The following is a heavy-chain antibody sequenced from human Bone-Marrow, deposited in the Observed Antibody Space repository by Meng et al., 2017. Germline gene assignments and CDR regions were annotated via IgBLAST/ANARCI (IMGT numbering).Heavy chain of an antibody. V-gene: IGHV3-74*03. J-gene: IGHJ6*02. CDR3: AKDGLGGSYGSGSYVHYGMDV. D-gene: IGHD3-10*01. Sequence: GESLKICCTASGFTFSGYWMHWVRQVPGKGLFWVSRINGDGSTTTYADSVKGGFTISRDNSKNTLYLEMNSLRVENTAVYYYAKDGLGGSYGSGSYVHYGMDVWGQGTMVTVSS. CDR2: INGDGSTT. CDR1: GFTFSGYW.